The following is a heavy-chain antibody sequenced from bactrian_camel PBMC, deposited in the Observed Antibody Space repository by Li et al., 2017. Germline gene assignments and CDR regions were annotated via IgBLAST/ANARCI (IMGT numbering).Heavy chain of an antibody. Sequence: HVQLVESGGGSVQTGGSLGLSCVVSGHSRGSNCVGWYRLPPGRAPAEREGIAAIRRSGGETWYAGSVKGRFTASRDNAKTTLYLQMDTLKPEDTAMYYCATAIVPMSLCKVVGGAIGGATVYTSWGQGTQVTVS. CDR1: GHSRGSNC. D-gene: IGHD2*01. CDR2: IRRSGGET. CDR3: ATAIVPMSLCKVVGGAIGGATVYTS. V-gene: IGHV3S54*01. J-gene: IGHJ4*01.